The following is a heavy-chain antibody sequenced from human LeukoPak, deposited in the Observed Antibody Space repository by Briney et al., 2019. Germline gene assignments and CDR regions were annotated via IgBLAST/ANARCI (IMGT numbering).Heavy chain of an antibody. D-gene: IGHD6-13*01. V-gene: IGHV3-23*01. CDR2: ISGRGGST. CDR3: AKGRDSSWYYFDY. Sequence: GGSLRLFCAGSGFTLCPHAMRWVRPAPGEGLEWGSSISGRGGSTYYADSVKGRFTISRDNSKNTLYLQMNSLRAEDTAVYYCAKGRDSSWYYFDYWGQGTLVTVSS. CDR1: GFTLCPHA. J-gene: IGHJ4*02.